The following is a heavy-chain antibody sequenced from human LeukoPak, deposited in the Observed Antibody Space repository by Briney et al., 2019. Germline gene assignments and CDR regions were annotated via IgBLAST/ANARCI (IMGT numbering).Heavy chain of an antibody. J-gene: IGHJ3*01. Sequence: GGSLRLSCAASGFTFSSYSMNWVRQAPGKGLEWVSSISSSYIYYADSVKGRFTISRDNAKNSLYLQMNSLRAEDTAVYYCARTNHDFWSGYMPHPPLPWGQGTMVTVSS. CDR2: ISSSYI. V-gene: IGHV3-21*01. D-gene: IGHD3-3*01. CDR3: ARTNHDFWSGYMPHPPLP. CDR1: GFTFSSYS.